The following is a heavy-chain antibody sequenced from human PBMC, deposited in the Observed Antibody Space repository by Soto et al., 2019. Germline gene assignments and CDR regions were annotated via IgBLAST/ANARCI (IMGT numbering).Heavy chain of an antibody. CDR1: GDSINSNYC. D-gene: IGHD6-19*01. Sequence: QVQLQESGPGLVRPSGTLSLTCAVSGDSINSNYCWTWVRQPPGKGLEWIAEIYYSGGPSSNPSRKSSVTISSTQSKNHFSLTMTSVTAAYTAMYYCARDSVWGLGYWGQGTLVTVSS. CDR3: ARDSVWGLGY. V-gene: IGHV4-4*02. CDR2: IYYSGGP. J-gene: IGHJ4*02.